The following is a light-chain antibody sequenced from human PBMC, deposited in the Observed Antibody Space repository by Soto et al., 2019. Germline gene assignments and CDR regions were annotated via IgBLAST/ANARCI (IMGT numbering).Light chain of an antibody. CDR1: SSDVGAYNY. Sequence: QSVLTQPASVSGSPGQSITISCTGTSSDVGAYNYVSWYQQHPGKAPKLMIYDVSNRPSGVSNRFSGSKSVNTASLTISGLQAEDEADYYCSSYTSSSTYVFGTGTKLTVL. CDR2: DVS. V-gene: IGLV2-14*03. J-gene: IGLJ1*01. CDR3: SSYTSSSTYV.